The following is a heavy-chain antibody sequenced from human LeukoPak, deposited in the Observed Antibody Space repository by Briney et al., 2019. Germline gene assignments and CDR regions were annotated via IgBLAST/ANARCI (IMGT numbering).Heavy chain of an antibody. CDR2: IYYSGST. V-gene: IGHV4-59*01. D-gene: IGHD2-2*01. CDR3: ARHREKSSYYGVDWFDP. CDR1: GGSISSYY. Sequence: SETLSLTCTVSGGSISSYYWSWIRQPPGKGLEWIGYIYYSGSTNYNPSLKSRVTISVDTSKNQFSLKLSSVTAADAAVYYCARHREKSSYYGVDWFDPWGQGTLVTVSS. J-gene: IGHJ5*02.